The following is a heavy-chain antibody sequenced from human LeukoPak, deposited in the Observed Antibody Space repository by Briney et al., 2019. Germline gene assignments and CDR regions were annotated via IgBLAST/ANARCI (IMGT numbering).Heavy chain of an antibody. V-gene: IGHV3-21*01. CDR2: ISSSSSYI. CDR3: ARDMGEEWLQAFDY. D-gene: IGHD5-12*01. J-gene: IGHJ4*02. CDR1: GFTFSSYS. Sequence: PGGSLRLSCAASGFTFSSYSMNWVRQAPGTGLEWVSSISSSSSYIYYADSVKGRFTISRDNAKNSLYLQMNSLRAEDTAVYYCARDMGEEWLQAFDYWGQGTLVTVSS.